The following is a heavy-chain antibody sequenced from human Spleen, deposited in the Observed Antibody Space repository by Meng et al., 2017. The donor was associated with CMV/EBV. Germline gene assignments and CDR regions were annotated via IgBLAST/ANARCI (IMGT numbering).Heavy chain of an antibody. Sequence: DSINSNNYYCGWIRQPPGKGLEWVGSISYSGTTYYNVSLKSRVNLSVDTSKNQFSLNLMSVTAADTAVYYCARHFWPRGSYWPHFDHWGQGALVTVSS. CDR1: DSINSNNYY. D-gene: IGHD1-26*01. CDR3: ARHFWPRGSYWPHFDH. V-gene: IGHV4-39*01. J-gene: IGHJ4*02. CDR2: ISYSGTT.